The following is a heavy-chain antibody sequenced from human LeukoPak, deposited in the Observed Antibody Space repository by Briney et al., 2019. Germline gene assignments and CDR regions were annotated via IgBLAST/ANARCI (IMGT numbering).Heavy chain of an antibody. CDR1: GGSISSGSYY. CDR2: IYTSGST. J-gene: IGHJ3*02. Sequence: PSETLSLTCTVSGGSISSGSYYWSWIRQPAGKGLKWIGRIYTSGSTNYNPSLKSRVTISVDTSKNQFSLKLSSVTAADTAVYYCARIRITISAFDIWGQGTMVTVSS. V-gene: IGHV4-61*02. CDR3: ARIRITISAFDI. D-gene: IGHD3-3*01.